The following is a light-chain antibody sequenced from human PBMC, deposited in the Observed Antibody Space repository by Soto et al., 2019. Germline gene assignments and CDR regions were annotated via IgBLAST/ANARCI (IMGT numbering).Light chain of an antibody. J-gene: IGKJ1*01. V-gene: IGKV1-6*01. CDR3: LQDYTQGT. Sequence: AIQMTQSPSSLSASVGDRVTITCRASQGIRNDLGWYQQKPGKAPKLLIYAASSLQSGVPSRFSGSGSGTDFTLTISRLQPEDFATYYWLQDYTQGTFGQGTKVEIK. CDR2: AAS. CDR1: QGIRND.